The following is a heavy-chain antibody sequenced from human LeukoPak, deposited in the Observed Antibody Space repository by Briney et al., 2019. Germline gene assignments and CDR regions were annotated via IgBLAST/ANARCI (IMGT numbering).Heavy chain of an antibody. CDR1: DDSFSSHY. V-gene: IGHV4-59*11. CDR2: ISYIGST. CDR3: ARDLVTVTKGFDI. D-gene: IGHD4-17*01. J-gene: IGHJ3*02. Sequence: AETLSLTCAVSDDSFSSHYWTWIRQPPGKGLEWIGYISYIGSTNYNPSLKRRVTISIDTSKNQFSLKLSSVTAADTAVYYCARDLVTVTKGFDIWGQGTMVSVSS.